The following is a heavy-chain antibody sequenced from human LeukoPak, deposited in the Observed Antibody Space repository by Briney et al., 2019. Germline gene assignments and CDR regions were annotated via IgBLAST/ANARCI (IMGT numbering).Heavy chain of an antibody. V-gene: IGHV1-46*01. Sequence: ASVKLSCKASGYTFTSYYMHWARQAPGQGLEWMGIINPSGGSTSYAQKFQGRVTMTRDTSTSTVYMELSSLRSEDTAVYYCARDLNWNVRDYYYGMDVWGKGTTVTVSS. CDR2: INPSGGST. J-gene: IGHJ6*04. CDR1: GYTFTSYY. D-gene: IGHD1-1*01. CDR3: ARDLNWNVRDYYYGMDV.